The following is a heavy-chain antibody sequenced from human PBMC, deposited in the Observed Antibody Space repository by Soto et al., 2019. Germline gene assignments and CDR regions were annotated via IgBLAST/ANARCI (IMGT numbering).Heavy chain of an antibody. CDR2: INPSGGST. J-gene: IGHJ4*02. D-gene: IGHD1-7*01. V-gene: IGHV1-46*03. CDR3: ARDIGRRAGTTSYDY. CDR1: GYTFTSYY. Sequence: GASVKVSCKSSGYTFTSYYMHWVRQAPGQGLEWMGIINPSGGSTSYAQKFQGRVTMTRDTSTSTVYMELSSLRSEDTAVYYCARDIGRRAGTTSYDYWGQGTLITVSS.